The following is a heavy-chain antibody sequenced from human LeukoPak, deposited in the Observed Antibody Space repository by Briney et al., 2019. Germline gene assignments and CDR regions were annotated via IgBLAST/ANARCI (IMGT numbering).Heavy chain of an antibody. CDR3: GKDGGQYSSGPEFDP. Sequence: GGSRRLSCTASGIVFSRTAMNWARQSPGRGLEWLSAISGGGERTFYADSVRGRFTISRDNSKNMVYLQMNSLRDDDTAIYYCGKDGGQYSSGPEFDPRGQGDLVTVPS. V-gene: IGHV3-23*01. J-gene: IGHJ5*02. CDR1: GIVFSRTA. CDR2: ISGGGERT. D-gene: IGHD6-19*01.